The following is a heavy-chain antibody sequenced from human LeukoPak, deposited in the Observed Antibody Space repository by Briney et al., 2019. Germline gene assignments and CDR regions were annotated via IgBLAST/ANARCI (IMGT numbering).Heavy chain of an antibody. V-gene: IGHV1-69*04. J-gene: IGHJ4*02. CDR2: IIPILGTA. Sequence: GASVKVSCKASGGTFSSYAISWVRQAPGQGLEWMGRIIPILGTANYAQKFQGRVTITADKSTSTAYMELSSLRSEDTAVYYCARDGSCSGGHCYYYLDYWSQGTLVTVSS. CDR3: ARDGSCSGGHCYYYLDY. CDR1: GGTFSSYA. D-gene: IGHD2-15*01.